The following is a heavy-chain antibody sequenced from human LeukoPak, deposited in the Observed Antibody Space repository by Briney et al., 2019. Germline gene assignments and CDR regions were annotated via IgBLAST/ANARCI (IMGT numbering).Heavy chain of an antibody. CDR2: IKSKSDGGTT. J-gene: IGHJ4*02. D-gene: IGHD3-10*01. V-gene: IGHV3-15*01. CDR3: TTLYGSGSYY. CDR1: GFTFSNAW. Sequence: GGSLRPSCAVSGFTFSNAWMSWVRQAPGKGLEWVGQIKSKSDGGTTDNAAPVKGRFTISRDDSRNTLYLQMNSLKTEDTAVYYCTTLYGSGSYYWGQGTLVTVSS.